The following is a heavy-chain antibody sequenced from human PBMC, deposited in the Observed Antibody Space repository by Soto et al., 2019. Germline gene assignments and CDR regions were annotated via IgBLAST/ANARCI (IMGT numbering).Heavy chain of an antibody. CDR2: IRYDGTNI. Sequence: GGSLRLSCAASGNIFNGYGMHWVRQPPGKGLEWVAIIRYDGTNIFYADSVKGRFTISRDNSKNTLYLQMNSLRVEDTAVYYCAKDRGGGIVVVPAALDYWGQGTLVTVSS. CDR1: GNIFNGYG. V-gene: IGHV3-30*02. D-gene: IGHD2-2*01. J-gene: IGHJ4*02. CDR3: AKDRGGGIVVVPAALDY.